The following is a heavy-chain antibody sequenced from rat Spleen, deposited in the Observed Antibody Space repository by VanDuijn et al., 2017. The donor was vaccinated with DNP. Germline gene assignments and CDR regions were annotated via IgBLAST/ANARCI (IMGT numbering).Heavy chain of an antibody. CDR1: GYTFTTYY. CDR3: ARGILRLRAMDA. V-gene: IGHV1-43*01. CDR2: INMGSGGT. D-gene: IGHD1-6*01. Sequence: QVQLQQSGAELAKPGSSVKVSCKASGYTFTTYYIGWIKQTTRQGLEYIGYINMGSGGTNYNEKFKGKATLTVGKSSSTAFMQLSSLTPDDSAVYYCARGILRLRAMDAWGQGTSVTVSS. J-gene: IGHJ4*01.